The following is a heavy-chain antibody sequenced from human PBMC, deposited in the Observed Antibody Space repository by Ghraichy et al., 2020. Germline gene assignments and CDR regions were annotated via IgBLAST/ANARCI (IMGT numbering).Heavy chain of an antibody. CDR2: IKQDGSEK. D-gene: IGHD5-24*01. CDR1: GFTFSSYW. Sequence: GGSLRLSCAASGFTFSSYWMSWVRQAPGKGLEWVANIKQDGSEKYYVDSVKGRFTISRDNAKNSLYLQMNSLRAEDTAVYYCASLATMAGPSLFDYWGQGTLVTVSS. CDR3: ASLATMAGPSLFDY. V-gene: IGHV3-7*01. J-gene: IGHJ4*02.